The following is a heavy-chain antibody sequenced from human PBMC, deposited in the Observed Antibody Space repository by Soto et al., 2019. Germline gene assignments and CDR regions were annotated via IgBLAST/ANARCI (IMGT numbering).Heavy chain of an antibody. V-gene: IGHV1-8*01. CDR3: FVCSCGARRNWLSLPTQRTFDL. J-gene: IGHJ2*01. CDR1: GYSFTSYD. Sequence: GASVKLCWKACGYSFTSYDSNWGRQASGRGLEWMGWMNPNSGNTGYAQKFQGRVTMTRNTSISTAYMELSSLRSEDTAVYYCFVCSCGARRNWLSLPTQRTFDL. CDR2: MNPNSGNT. D-gene: IGHD1-1*01.